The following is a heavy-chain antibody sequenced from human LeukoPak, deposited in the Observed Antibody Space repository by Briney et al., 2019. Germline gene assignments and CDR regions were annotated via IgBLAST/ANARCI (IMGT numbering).Heavy chain of an antibody. CDR2: IYYSGST. D-gene: IGHD5-18*01. J-gene: IGHJ4*02. V-gene: IGHV4-31*03. CDR3: ARENSYGLSFFDY. CDR1: GGSISSGGYY. Sequence: SETLSLTCTVSGGSISSGGYYWSWIRQHPGKGLEWIGYIYYSGSTYYNPSLKSRVTISVDTSKNQFSLKLSSVTAADTAVYYCARENSYGLSFFDYWGQGTPVTVSS.